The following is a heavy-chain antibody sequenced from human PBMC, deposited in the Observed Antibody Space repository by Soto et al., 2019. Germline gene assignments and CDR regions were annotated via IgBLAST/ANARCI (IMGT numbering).Heavy chain of an antibody. CDR2: INPNSGGT. CDR1: GYTFTGYY. V-gene: IGHV1-2*02. D-gene: IGHD3-16*01. CDR3: ARGGGRRYGHLPMDV. J-gene: IGHJ6*02. Sequence: ASVKVSCKASGYTFTGYYMHWVRQAPGQGLEWMGWINPNSGGTNYAQKFQGRVTMTRDTSISTAYMELSRLRSDDTAVYYCARGGGRRYGHLPMDVWGQGTTVTVSS.